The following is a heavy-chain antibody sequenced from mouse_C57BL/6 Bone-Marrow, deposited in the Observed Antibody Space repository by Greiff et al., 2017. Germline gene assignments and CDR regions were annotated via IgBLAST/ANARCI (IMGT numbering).Heavy chain of an antibody. Sequence: QVQLQQSGPELVKPGASVKISCKASGYAFSSSWMNWLKQRPGKGLEWIGRIYPGDGDTNYNGKFKGKATLTADKSSSTAYMQLSSLTSEDSAVYFCARYGSIYYYGSPWFAYWGQGTLVTVSA. V-gene: IGHV1-82*01. D-gene: IGHD1-1*01. J-gene: IGHJ3*01. CDR2: IYPGDGDT. CDR3: ARYGSIYYYGSPWFAY. CDR1: GYAFSSSW.